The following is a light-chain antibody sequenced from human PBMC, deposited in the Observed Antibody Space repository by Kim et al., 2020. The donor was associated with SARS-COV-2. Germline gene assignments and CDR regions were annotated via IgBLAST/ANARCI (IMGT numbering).Light chain of an antibody. CDR3: QQYKTYPQT. CDR1: QDISNN. J-gene: IGKJ1*01. V-gene: IGKV1-16*01. Sequence: ASMGDRVTITCRASQDISNNLAWFRQRPGKAPKSLIYAASNLHVGVPSRFSGSGSGTDFTLTITNLQTEDFATYFCQQYKTYPQTFGRGTKVDIK. CDR2: AAS.